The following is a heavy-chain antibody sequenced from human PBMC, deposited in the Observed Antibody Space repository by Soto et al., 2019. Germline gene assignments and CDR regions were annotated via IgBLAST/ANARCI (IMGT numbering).Heavy chain of an antibody. Sequence: QVQLVQSGAEVKKPGASLKVSCKASGYTFTGYYMHWVRQAPGQGLEWMGWINPDGGGTKYAQKFQGWVTMTRDTSISTAYMELSRLRSDDTAVYYCARGGGHYYGDYQFWDYYYYYAMDVWGQGTTVTVSS. D-gene: IGHD4-17*01. J-gene: IGHJ6*02. CDR2: INPDGGGT. CDR3: ARGGGHYYGDYQFWDYYYYYAMDV. CDR1: GYTFTGYY. V-gene: IGHV1-2*04.